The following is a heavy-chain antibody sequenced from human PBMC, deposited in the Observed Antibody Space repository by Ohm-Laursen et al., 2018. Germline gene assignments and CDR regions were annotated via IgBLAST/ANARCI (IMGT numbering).Heavy chain of an antibody. CDR3: ASSYSSGWYSRY. CDR2: IIPILGIA. D-gene: IGHD6-19*01. Sequence: SVKVSCKASGGTFSSYAISWVRQAPGQGLEWMGRIIPILGIANYAQKFQGRVTITADKSTSTAYMELSSLRSEDTAVYYCASSYSSGWYSRYWGQGTLVTVSP. V-gene: IGHV1-69*04. CDR1: GGTFSSYA. J-gene: IGHJ4*02.